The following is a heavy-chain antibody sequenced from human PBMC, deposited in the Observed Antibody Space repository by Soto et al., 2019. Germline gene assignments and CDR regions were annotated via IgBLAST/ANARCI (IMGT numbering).Heavy chain of an antibody. J-gene: IGHJ6*02. Sequence: PGESLKISCKGSGYSFTSYWISWVRQMPGKGLEWMGRIDPSDSYTNYSPSFQGHVTISADKSVSTAYLQWSSLKASDTAMYYCAGARDCSGGSCSYYYGMDVWGQGTTVTVSS. CDR3: AGARDCSGGSCSYYYGMDV. CDR1: GYSFTSYW. CDR2: IDPSDSYT. V-gene: IGHV5-10-1*01. D-gene: IGHD2-15*01.